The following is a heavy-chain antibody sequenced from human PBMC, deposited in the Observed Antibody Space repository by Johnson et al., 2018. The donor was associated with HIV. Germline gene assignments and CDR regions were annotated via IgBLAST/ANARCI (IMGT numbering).Heavy chain of an antibody. CDR3: AKDLSIAARPAAFDI. CDR2: ISNSGETV. Sequence: QVQVVESGGGLVKPGGSLRLSCAASGFTFSDYYMSWIRQAPGKGLEWVSYISNSGETVFYADSVKGRFTVSRDNTKNTLYLQMNRLRAEDTAVYYCAKDLSIAARPAAFDIWGQGTMVTVSS. CDR1: GFTFSDYY. D-gene: IGHD6-6*01. J-gene: IGHJ3*02. V-gene: IGHV3-11*04.